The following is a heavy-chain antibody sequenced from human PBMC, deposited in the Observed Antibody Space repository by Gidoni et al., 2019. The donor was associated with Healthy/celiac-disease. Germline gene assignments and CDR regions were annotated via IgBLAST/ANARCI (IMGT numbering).Heavy chain of an antibody. D-gene: IGHD3-3*01. CDR2: IWYDGSNK. Sequence: QGQLVESGGGVVQHGRSLRLSCAASGCTFSSYGMHWVRQAPGKGLEWVAVIWYDGSNKYYADSVQGRFTISRDNSKNTLYLQMHSLRAEDTAVYYCARDVTIFGVVITPDYWGQGTLVTVSS. V-gene: IGHV3-33*01. J-gene: IGHJ4*02. CDR1: GCTFSSYG. CDR3: ARDVTIFGVVITPDY.